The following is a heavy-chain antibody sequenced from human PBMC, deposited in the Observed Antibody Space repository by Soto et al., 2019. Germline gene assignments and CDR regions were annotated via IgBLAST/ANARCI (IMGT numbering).Heavy chain of an antibody. V-gene: IGHV1-2*04. J-gene: IGHJ6*02. D-gene: IGHD3-10*01. CDR3: ARGGNFGSITMVRGVITRPGYYYYGMDV. CDR2: INPNSGGT. Sequence: ASVKVSCKASGYTFTGYYMHWVRQAPGQGLEWMGWINPNSGGTNYAQKFQGWVTMTRDTSISTAYMELSRLRSDDTAVYYCARGGNFGSITMVRGVITRPGYYYYGMDVWGQGTTVTVSS. CDR1: GYTFTGYY.